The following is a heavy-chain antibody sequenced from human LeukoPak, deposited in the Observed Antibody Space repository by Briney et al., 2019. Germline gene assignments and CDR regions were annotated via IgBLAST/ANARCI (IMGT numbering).Heavy chain of an antibody. CDR2: ISGSGGST. V-gene: IGHV3-23*01. CDR1: GFTFSSYA. CDR3: AKDTEYYYDSSGYSNFDS. D-gene: IGHD3-22*01. Sequence: GGSLRLSCAASGFTFSSYAMSWVRQAPGKGLEWVSAISGSGGSTYYADSVKGRFTISRDNSKNTLYLQMNSLRAEDTAVYYCAKDTEYYYDSSGYSNFDSWGQGTLVTVSS. J-gene: IGHJ4*02.